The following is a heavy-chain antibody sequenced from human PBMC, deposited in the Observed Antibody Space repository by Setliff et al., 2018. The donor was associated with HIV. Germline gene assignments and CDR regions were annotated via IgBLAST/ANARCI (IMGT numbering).Heavy chain of an antibody. CDR2: IYPGDSES. V-gene: IGHV5-51*01. D-gene: IGHD3-10*01. Sequence: GESLKISCKGSGYSFTSYWIGWVRQMPGKGLEWMGIIYPGDSESRYSPSFQGQVTMSVDKSINTASLQWSSLKASDTAMYYCARHRYLGSKSGVAFEIRGQGTMVTVSS. CDR1: GYSFTSYW. CDR3: ARHRYLGSKSGVAFEI. J-gene: IGHJ3*02.